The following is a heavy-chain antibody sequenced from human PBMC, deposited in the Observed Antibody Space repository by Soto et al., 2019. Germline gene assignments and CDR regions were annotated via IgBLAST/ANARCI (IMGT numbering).Heavy chain of an antibody. Sequence: QVQLVESGGGVVQPGRSLRLSCAASGFTFSSYGMHWVRQAPGKGLEWVAVISYDGSNKYYADSVKGRFTISRDNSKNTLYLQMNSLRAEVTAVYYCAKPYCSSTSCYISYYYGMDVWGQGTTVTVSS. D-gene: IGHD2-2*02. J-gene: IGHJ6*02. V-gene: IGHV3-30*18. CDR1: GFTFSSYG. CDR2: ISYDGSNK. CDR3: AKPYCSSTSCYISYYYGMDV.